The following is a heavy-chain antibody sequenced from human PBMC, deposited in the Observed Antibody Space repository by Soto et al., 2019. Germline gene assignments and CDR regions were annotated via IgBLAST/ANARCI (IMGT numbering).Heavy chain of an antibody. V-gene: IGHV3-21*04. Sequence: GGSLRLSCSASGFTFNIHNMNWVRQAPGKGLEWVSSISSRSSYIYYSDSVKGRFTISRDRSKNTVSLQMDSLRAEDTAVHYCAKDRGIIVKAGDAFDVWGQGTKVTVSS. J-gene: IGHJ3*01. CDR1: GFTFNIHN. CDR3: AKDRGIIVKAGDAFDV. D-gene: IGHD3-16*02. CDR2: ISSRSSYI.